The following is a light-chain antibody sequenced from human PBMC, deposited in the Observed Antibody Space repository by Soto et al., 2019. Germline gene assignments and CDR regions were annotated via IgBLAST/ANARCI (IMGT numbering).Light chain of an antibody. J-gene: IGKJ1*01. CDR1: QNVNNW. V-gene: IGKV1-5*01. CDR3: QQYNTYWT. CDR2: DAS. Sequence: DIQMTRFPSALSASVGDRVTITCRASQNVNNWLAWYQHKPGKAPQLLIYDASVLETGVPSRFSGSGSGTEFTLAISGLQSDDVATYSCQQYNTYWTFGPGTKVDIK.